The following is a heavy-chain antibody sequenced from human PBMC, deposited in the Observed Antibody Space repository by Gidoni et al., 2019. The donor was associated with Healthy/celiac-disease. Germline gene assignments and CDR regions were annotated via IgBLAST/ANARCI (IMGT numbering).Heavy chain of an antibody. Sequence: QITLKESGPTLVKPTQTLTLTCTFSGFSLSTSGVGVGWLRQPPGKALEWLALIYWDDDKRYSPSLKRRLTITKDTSKNQVVLTMTNMDPVDTATYYCAHRGRSWGDYVWGSYLPWFDPWGQGTLVTVSS. J-gene: IGHJ5*02. CDR1: GFSLSTSGVG. D-gene: IGHD3-16*02. V-gene: IGHV2-5*02. CDR3: AHRGRSWGDYVWGSYLPWFDP. CDR2: IYWDDDK.